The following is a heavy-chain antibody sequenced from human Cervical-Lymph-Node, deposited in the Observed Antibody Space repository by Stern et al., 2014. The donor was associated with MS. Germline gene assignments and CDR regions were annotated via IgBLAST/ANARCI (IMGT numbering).Heavy chain of an antibody. CDR2: IYYSGST. J-gene: IGHJ4*02. CDR3: ARHGPTTVTTSLLFDY. Sequence: VQLVESGPGLVKPSETLSLTCTVSGGSISSYYWSWIRQPPGKGLEWIGYIYYSGSTNYSPSLKSRVNISVDTAQNQFSLKRSSLTAADTAVYYCARHGPTTVTTSLLFDYWGQGTLVTVSS. CDR1: GGSISSYY. D-gene: IGHD4-17*01. V-gene: IGHV4-59*08.